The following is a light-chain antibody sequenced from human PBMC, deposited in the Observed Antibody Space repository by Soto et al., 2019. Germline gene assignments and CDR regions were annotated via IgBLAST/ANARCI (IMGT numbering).Light chain of an antibody. CDR3: QQYNNWWT. J-gene: IGKJ1*01. CDR2: GAS. CDR1: QSVDSN. V-gene: IGKV3-15*01. Sequence: ERVMTQSPATLSVSPGERATLSCTASQSVDSNVAWYQQRPGQAPRLLIYGASTRATGIPARFSGSGYGTEFTLTISRLQSEDIVVYYCQQYNNWWTFGQGTKVEIK.